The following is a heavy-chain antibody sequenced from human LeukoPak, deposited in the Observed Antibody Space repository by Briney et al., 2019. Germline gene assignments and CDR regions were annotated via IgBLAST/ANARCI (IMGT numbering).Heavy chain of an antibody. CDR1: GGTFSSYA. V-gene: IGHV1-69*01. J-gene: IGHJ6*03. Sequence: ASVKVSCKASGGTFSSYAISWVRQAPEQGLEWMGGIIPIFCTANYAQKFQGRVTITADESTSTAYMELSSLRSEDTAVYYCARAAVVPAADYYYYYMDVWGKGTTVTVSS. CDR3: ARAAVVPAADYYYYYMDV. D-gene: IGHD2-2*01. CDR2: IIPIFCTA.